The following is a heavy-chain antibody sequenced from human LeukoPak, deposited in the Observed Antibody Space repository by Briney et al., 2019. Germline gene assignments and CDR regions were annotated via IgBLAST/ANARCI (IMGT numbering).Heavy chain of an antibody. CDR2: ISSSGSTI. D-gene: IGHD2-2*01. Sequence: GGSLRLSCAASGFTFSSYEVNWVRQAPGKGLEWVSYISSSGSTIYYADSVKGRFTISRDNAKNSLYLQMNSLRAEDTAVYYCATSSRADAFDIWGQGTMVTVSS. V-gene: IGHV3-48*03. J-gene: IGHJ3*02. CDR3: ATSSRADAFDI. CDR1: GFTFSSYE.